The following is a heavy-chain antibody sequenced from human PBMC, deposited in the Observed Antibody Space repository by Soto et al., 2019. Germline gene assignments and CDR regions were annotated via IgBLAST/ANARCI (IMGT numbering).Heavy chain of an antibody. J-gene: IGHJ5*02. V-gene: IGHV4-59*01. Sequence: PXETLSLTCTVSGCSMSSNYWSWIRQSPAKGLEWIGFVYYGGTNYNPSFESRVTMSVDTPKKQFSLELTDVTAADTAVYYCVSYRGAFYFDPWGQGTLVTVSS. CDR1: GCSMSSNY. CDR3: VSYRGAFYFDP. D-gene: IGHD3-9*01. CDR2: VYYGGT.